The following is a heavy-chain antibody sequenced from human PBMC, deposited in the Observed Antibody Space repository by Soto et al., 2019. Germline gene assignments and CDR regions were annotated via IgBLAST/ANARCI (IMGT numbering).Heavy chain of an antibody. Sequence: PGGSLRLSCAASGFSFSDYYMSWIRQAPGKGLEWVSYITSSSAYTNYADSVRGRFAISRDNAKNSLYLQMNSLRAEDTAVYYCARHGSYCFGDWGQGTLVTVSS. V-gene: IGHV3-11*06. CDR2: ITSSSAYT. CDR1: GFSFSDYY. J-gene: IGHJ4*02. CDR3: ARHGSYCFGD. D-gene: IGHD1-26*01.